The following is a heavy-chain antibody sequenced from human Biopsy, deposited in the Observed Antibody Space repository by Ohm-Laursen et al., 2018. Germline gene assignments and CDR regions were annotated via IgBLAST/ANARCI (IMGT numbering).Heavy chain of an antibody. J-gene: IGHJ5*02. Sequence: SLRLSCAASGVTLSGYSMNWVRQAPGQGLEWISYISSTSSATYYADSVKGRFTASRDNAKNSLFLQMNSLRAEDTAVYYYSTEVVPAGIGGHWLDPWGQGTLVTVSS. D-gene: IGHD2-2*01. V-gene: IGHV3-48*01. CDR3: STEVVPAGIGGHWLDP. CDR1: GVTLSGYS. CDR2: ISSTSSAT.